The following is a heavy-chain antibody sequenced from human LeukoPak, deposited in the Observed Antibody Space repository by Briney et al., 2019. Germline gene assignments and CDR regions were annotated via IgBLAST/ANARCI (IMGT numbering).Heavy chain of an antibody. CDR1: GFTISSYS. CDR2: ISSSSSYI. CDR3: ARGRGMAFLADY. V-gene: IGHV3-21*01. J-gene: IGHJ4*02. D-gene: IGHD2-15*01. Sequence: AGGSLRLSCAAPGFTISSYSMNWVRQAPGKGLEWVSSISSSSSYIYYADSVKGRFTISRDNAKNSLYLQMNSLRAEDTAVYYCARGRGMAFLADYWGQGTLVTVSS.